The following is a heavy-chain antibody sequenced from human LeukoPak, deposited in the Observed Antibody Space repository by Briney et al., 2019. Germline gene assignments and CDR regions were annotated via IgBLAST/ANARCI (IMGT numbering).Heavy chain of an antibody. CDR3: ARRCSSTSCPLDY. CDR1: GDSISTFY. CDR2: IYARGGT. J-gene: IGHJ4*02. Sequence: SGTLSLTCTVSGDSISTFYWTWIRQPPGKELEWIGHIYARGGTSYNPSLKSRLTISVDTSKNQFSLKLSSVTAADTAVYYCARRCSSTSCPLDYWGQGTLVTVSS. D-gene: IGHD2-2*01. V-gene: IGHV4-4*09.